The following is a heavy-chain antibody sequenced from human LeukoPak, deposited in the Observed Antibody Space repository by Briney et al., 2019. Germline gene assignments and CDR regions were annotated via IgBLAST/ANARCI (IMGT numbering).Heavy chain of an antibody. D-gene: IGHD4-23*01. CDR2: INAYNGNT. J-gene: IGHJ6*02. Sequence: ASVKVSCKASGYTFTSYGISWVRQAPGQGLEWMGWINAYNGNTNYAQKLHGRVTMTTDTSTSTAYMELRSLRSDDTAVYYCASPSVASGGMDVWGQGTTVTVSS. CDR1: GYTFTSYG. CDR3: ASPSVASGGMDV. V-gene: IGHV1-18*01.